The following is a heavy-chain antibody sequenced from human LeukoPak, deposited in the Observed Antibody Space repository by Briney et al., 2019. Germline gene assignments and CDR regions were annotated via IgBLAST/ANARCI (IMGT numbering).Heavy chain of an antibody. CDR1: GFTFSSYA. D-gene: IGHD3-22*01. J-gene: IGHJ4*02. CDR3: AKLVGYYDSSGYYFDY. CDR2: ISGNGGST. V-gene: IGHV3-23*01. Sequence: PGGSLRLSCAASGFTFSSYAMSWVRQSPGKGLEWVSAISGNGGSTYYADSVKGRFTISRDNSKNTLFLQMNILRAEDTAVYYCAKLVGYYDSSGYYFDYWGQGTLVTVSS.